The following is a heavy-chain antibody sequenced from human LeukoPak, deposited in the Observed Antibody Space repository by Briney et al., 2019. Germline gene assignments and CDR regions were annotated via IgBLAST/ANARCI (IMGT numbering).Heavy chain of an antibody. CDR3: ARHRGTMYSSSWYWFDP. CDR2: IYPGDSDT. J-gene: IGHJ5*02. CDR1: GYSFTSYW. V-gene: IGHV5-51*01. D-gene: IGHD6-13*01. Sequence: GESLKISCKGSGYSFTSYWIGWVRQVPGKGLEWMGIIYPGDSDTRYSPSFQGQVTISADKSISTAYLQWSSLKASDTAMYYCARHRGTMYSSSWYWFDPWGQGTLVTVSS.